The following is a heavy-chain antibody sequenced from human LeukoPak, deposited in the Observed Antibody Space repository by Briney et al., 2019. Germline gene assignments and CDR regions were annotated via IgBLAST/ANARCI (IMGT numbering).Heavy chain of an antibody. J-gene: IGHJ4*02. Sequence: PGGSLRLSCAASGFTFSNHNMNWVRQAPGKGLEWVSSISTSSSYIYYADSVKGRFTISRDNAKNSLYLQMNSLRVEDTAVYYCARDLNWETYWGQGTLVSVSS. V-gene: IGHV3-21*01. CDR2: ISTSSSYI. D-gene: IGHD7-27*01. CDR1: GFTFSNHN. CDR3: ARDLNWETY.